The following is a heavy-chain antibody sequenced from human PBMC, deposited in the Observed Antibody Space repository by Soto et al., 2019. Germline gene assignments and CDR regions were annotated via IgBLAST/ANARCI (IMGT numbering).Heavy chain of an antibody. J-gene: IGHJ6*02. CDR2: MNTNSDDT. Sequence: XSVKISCKSSGYTFTSYDINWVRQAPGQGLEWVGWMNTNSDDTRSAQKFRGRLTLTRDKSMRAVYMKLSNLRPDDSAVYYCAREWSAAGHFYGMDVWGQGTTVTVSS. CDR1: GYTFTSYD. V-gene: IGHV1-8*01. D-gene: IGHD6-13*01. CDR3: AREWSAAGHFYGMDV.